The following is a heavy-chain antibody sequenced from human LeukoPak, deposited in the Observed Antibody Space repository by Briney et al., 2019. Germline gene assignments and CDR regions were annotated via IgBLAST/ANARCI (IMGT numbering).Heavy chain of an antibody. Sequence: PSETLSLTCSVSGGSISSYYWSWIRQPPGKGLERIGSIYYSGSTNYNPSLKSRVSISVDTSKNQFSLKLSSVTAADTAVYYCARGVAAAGTMGLFDYWGQGTLVTVSS. D-gene: IGHD6-13*01. CDR1: GGSISSYY. V-gene: IGHV4-59*01. J-gene: IGHJ4*02. CDR2: IYYSGST. CDR3: ARGVAAAGTMGLFDY.